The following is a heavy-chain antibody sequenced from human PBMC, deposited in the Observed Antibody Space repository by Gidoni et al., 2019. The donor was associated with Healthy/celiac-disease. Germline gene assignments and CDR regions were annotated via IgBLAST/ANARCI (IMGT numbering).Heavy chain of an antibody. V-gene: IGHV3-9*01. Sequence: EVQLVESGGGLVQPGRSLRLSCAASGFTFEDYAMHWVRQAPGKGVEWVSGISWNSGSIGYADSVKGRFTISRDNAKNSLYLQMNSLRAEDTALYYCAKDTGITIFGVVSTWGQGTLVTVSS. D-gene: IGHD3-3*01. J-gene: IGHJ5*02. CDR2: ISWNSGSI. CDR3: AKDTGITIFGVVST. CDR1: GFTFEDYA.